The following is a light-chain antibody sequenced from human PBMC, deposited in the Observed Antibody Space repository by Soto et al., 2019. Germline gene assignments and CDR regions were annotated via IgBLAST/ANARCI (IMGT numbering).Light chain of an antibody. CDR3: QQYDNSPWT. CDR1: QTISYNY. CDR2: GAS. Sequence: EIVLMQPGTLSLSPGERATLSCRASQTISYNYLAWYQQKPGQAPRLLIYGASIRATGIPDSFIGSGSGTDFTLTISRLEPEDFAVYYCQQYDNSPWTFGQGTKVEIK. V-gene: IGKV3-20*01. J-gene: IGKJ1*01.